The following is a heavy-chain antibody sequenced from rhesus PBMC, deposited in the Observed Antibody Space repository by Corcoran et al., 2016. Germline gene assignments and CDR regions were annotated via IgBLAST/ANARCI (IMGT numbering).Heavy chain of an antibody. Sequence: QVQLQESGPGLVKPSETLSLTCAVSGSSISRGYGWSWSRQAPGTGVGVVGYIGGRSGTTNYNPAIKSRVPMTKETSKNQFSLKLRSVTAADTAVYYCARVYTGYTSWSRVNAFDFWGQGLRVTVSS. CDR3: ARVYTGYTSWSRVNAFDF. CDR2: IGGRSGTT. J-gene: IGHJ3*01. D-gene: IGHD6-13*01. V-gene: IGHV4-127*01. CDR1: GSSISRGYG.